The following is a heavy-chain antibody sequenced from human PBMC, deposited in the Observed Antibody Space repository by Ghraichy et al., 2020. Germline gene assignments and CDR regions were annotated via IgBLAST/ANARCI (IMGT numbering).Heavy chain of an antibody. V-gene: IGHV4-34*01. CDR2: INHSGST. Sequence: SETLSLTCAVYGGSFSGYYWSWIRQPPGKGLEWIGEINHSGSTNYNPSLKSRVTISVDTSKNQFSLKLSSVTAAATAVYYCARGQYPFMVRGVSFDYWGQGTLFTVSS. J-gene: IGHJ4*02. CDR3: ARGQYPFMVRGVSFDY. CDR1: GGSFSGYY. D-gene: IGHD3-10*01.